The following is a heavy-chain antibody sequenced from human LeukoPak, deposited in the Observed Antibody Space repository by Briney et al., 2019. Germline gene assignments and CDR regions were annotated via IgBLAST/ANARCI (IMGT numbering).Heavy chain of an antibody. D-gene: IGHD2-15*01. V-gene: IGHV3-11*05. Sequence: GGSLRLSCAASGFTFSDYYMSWIRQTPGKGLQRVSFFDRGRDGKGHADSVRGRFTISRDNDKNSLYLLMNSLTAEDTALYYCARELGSSRAFDIWGQGTLVTVSS. CDR1: GFTFSDYY. CDR2: FDRGRDGK. J-gene: IGHJ3*02. CDR3: ARELGSSRAFDI.